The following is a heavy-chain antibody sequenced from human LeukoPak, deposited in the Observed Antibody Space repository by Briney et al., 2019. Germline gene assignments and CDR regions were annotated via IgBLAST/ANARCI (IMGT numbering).Heavy chain of an antibody. Sequence: PGGSLRLSCAASGFTFSSYAMHWVRQTPGKGLEWVAVISYDGSNKYLADSVKGRFTISRDNSKDTLYLQMNSLRAEDTAVYYCATPDRGDRLRFDYWGQGTLVTVSS. V-gene: IGHV3-30-3*01. D-gene: IGHD2-21*02. CDR2: ISYDGSNK. CDR1: GFTFSSYA. CDR3: ATPDRGDRLRFDY. J-gene: IGHJ4*02.